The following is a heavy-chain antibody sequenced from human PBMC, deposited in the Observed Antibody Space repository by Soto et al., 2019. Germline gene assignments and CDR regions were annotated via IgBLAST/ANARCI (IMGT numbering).Heavy chain of an antibody. V-gene: IGHV4-59*08. Sequence: PSETLSLTCSFSGDSVTSHYLTWIRQSPEEGLEWIGYMHYTGFSHYNPSLKSRVTISVDRSKNQFTLQLTSVTAADTAVYFCARQGNDFGDKNWFDPWGQGTLVTVSS. CDR2: MHYTGFS. D-gene: IGHD4-17*01. CDR3: ARQGNDFGDKNWFDP. CDR1: GDSVTSHY. J-gene: IGHJ5*02.